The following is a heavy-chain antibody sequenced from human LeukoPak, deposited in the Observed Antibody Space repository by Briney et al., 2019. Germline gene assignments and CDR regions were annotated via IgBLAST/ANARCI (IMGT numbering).Heavy chain of an antibody. J-gene: IGHJ4*02. D-gene: IGHD6-13*01. V-gene: IGHV3-7*01. CDR2: IKQDGSEK. Sequence: GGSLRLSCAASGFTFSSYWMSWVRQAPGKGLEWVANIKQDGSEKYYVDSVKGRFTISRDNAKNSLYLQMNSLRAEDTAVYYCAKDRGSWSLDYWGQGTLVTVSS. CDR1: GFTFSSYW. CDR3: AKDRGSWSLDY.